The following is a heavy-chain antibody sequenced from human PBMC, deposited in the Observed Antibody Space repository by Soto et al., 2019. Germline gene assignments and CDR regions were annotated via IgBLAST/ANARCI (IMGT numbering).Heavy chain of an antibody. D-gene: IGHD3-22*01. J-gene: IGHJ4*02. V-gene: IGHV3-7*01. CDR1: GFTFSSYW. Sequence: PVGSLRLSCAASGFTFSSYWMSWVRQAPGEGLEWVANIKQDGSEKYYVDSVKGRFTISRDNAKNSLYLQMNSLRAEDTAVYYCARAEWYYDSSGYYSYWGQGTLVTVSS. CDR2: IKQDGSEK. CDR3: ARAEWYYDSSGYYSY.